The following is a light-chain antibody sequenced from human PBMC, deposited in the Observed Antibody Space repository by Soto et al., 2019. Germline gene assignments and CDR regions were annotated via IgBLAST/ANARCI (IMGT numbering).Light chain of an antibody. Sequence: DIQMTQSPSSVSASVGDRVIITWRASLTIPSWVSWYQHVTWKYPKFLIYDASILQTGVKSRLSGRGYGKDFTININSMQNEEVETYDCKPAKSFTVTLGPVTRREIK. V-gene: IGKV1-12*01. J-gene: IGKJ5*01. CDR2: DAS. CDR1: LTIPSW. CDR3: KPAKSFTVT.